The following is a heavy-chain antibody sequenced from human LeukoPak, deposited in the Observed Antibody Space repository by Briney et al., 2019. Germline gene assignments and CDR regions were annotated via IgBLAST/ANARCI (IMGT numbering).Heavy chain of an antibody. V-gene: IGHV1-69*05. CDR1: GGTFSSYV. D-gene: IGHD6-13*01. CDR3: ATGSSWYRGGYYFDY. J-gene: IGHJ4*02. CDR2: IIPIFGTA. Sequence: GSSVKVSYKAYGGTFSSYVISWVRQAPGQGLEWMGGIIPIFGTANYAQKFQGRVTITTDESTSTAYMELSSLRSEDTAVYYCATGSSWYRGGYYFDYWGQGTLVTVSS.